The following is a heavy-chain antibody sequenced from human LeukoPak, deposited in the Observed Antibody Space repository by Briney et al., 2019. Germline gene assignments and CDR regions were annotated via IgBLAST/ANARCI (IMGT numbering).Heavy chain of an antibody. CDR1: GFTFSSYS. CDR3: ASGSPPGYLNWFDP. Sequence: GGSLRLSCAASGFTFSSYSMNWVRQAPGKGLEWVSSISSSSSYIYYADSVKGRFTISRDNAKNSLYLQMNSLRAEDTAVYYCASGSPPGYLNWFDPWGQGTLVTVSS. D-gene: IGHD5-18*01. V-gene: IGHV3-21*01. J-gene: IGHJ5*02. CDR2: ISSSSSYI.